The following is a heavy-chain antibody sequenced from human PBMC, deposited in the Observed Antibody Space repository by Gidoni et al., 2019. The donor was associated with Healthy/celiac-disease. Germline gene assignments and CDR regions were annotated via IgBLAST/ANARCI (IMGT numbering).Heavy chain of an antibody. V-gene: IGHV3-23*01. Sequence: EVRLLESGGGLVQPGGSLRLSCPASGFTFSSYAMSWVRQAPGKGLEWVSAISGSGGSTYYADSVKGRFTISRDNSKNTLYLQMNSLRAEDTAVYYCAKGTSTYYYDSSGYYYVTRFDYWGQGTLVTVSS. CDR3: AKGTSTYYYDSSGYYYVTRFDY. D-gene: IGHD3-22*01. J-gene: IGHJ4*02. CDR2: ISGSGGST. CDR1: GFTFSSYA.